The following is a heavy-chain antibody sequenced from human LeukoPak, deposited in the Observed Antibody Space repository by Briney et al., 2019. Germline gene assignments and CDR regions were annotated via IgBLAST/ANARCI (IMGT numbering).Heavy chain of an antibody. V-gene: IGHV5-51*01. CDR1: GYSFTSYW. CDR3: ARLRLGFLWNPNDY. J-gene: IGHJ4*02. D-gene: IGHD1-1*01. Sequence: GGSMRLSCKGSGYSFTSYWIGWVRQMPGKGLEWMGIIYPGDSDTRYSPSFQGQVTISADKSISTAYLQWSSLKASDTAMYYCARLRLGFLWNPNDYWGQGTLVTVSS. CDR2: IYPGDSDT.